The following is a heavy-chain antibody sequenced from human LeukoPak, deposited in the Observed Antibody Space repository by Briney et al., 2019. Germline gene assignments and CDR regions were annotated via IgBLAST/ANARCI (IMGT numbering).Heavy chain of an antibody. CDR2: ISAYNGNT. CDR1: GYTFTSYG. CDR3: ARDPPWGWELLQAFIGDY. Sequence: ASVKVSCKASGYTFTSYGISWVRQAPGQGLEWMGWISAYNGNTNYAQKLQGRVTMTTDTSTSTAYMELRSLRSDDTAVYYCARDPPWGWELLQAFIGDYWGQGTLVTVSS. J-gene: IGHJ4*02. D-gene: IGHD1-26*01. V-gene: IGHV1-18*01.